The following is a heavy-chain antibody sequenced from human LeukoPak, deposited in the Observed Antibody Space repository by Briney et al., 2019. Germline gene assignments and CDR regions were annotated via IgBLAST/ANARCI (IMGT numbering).Heavy chain of an antibody. CDR3: AILYGSGKRWVDP. D-gene: IGHD3-10*01. V-gene: IGHV3-72*01. J-gene: IGHJ5*02. CDR1: GFTFSDHY. Sequence: PGGSLRLSCAASGFTFSDHYLDWVRQAPGKGLEWVGRSRSKTNRYTTQYAASVKGRFTISRDDSKNSLYLQMNSLKTEDTAVYYCAILYGSGKRWVDPWGQGTLVTVSS. CDR2: SRSKTNRYTT.